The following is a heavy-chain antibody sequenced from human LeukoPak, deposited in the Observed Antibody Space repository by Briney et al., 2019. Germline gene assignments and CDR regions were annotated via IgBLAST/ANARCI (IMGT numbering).Heavy chain of an antibody. V-gene: IGHV4-34*01. D-gene: IGHD6-19*01. CDR2: INHSGST. J-gene: IGHJ4*02. Sequence: SETLSLTCAVYGGSFSGYYWSWIRQPPGKGLKWIGEINHSGSTNYNPSLKSRVTISVDTSKNQFSLKLSSVTAADTAVYYCARVSSGWYPYYFDYWGQGTLVTVSS. CDR1: GGSFSGYY. CDR3: ARVSSGWYPYYFDY.